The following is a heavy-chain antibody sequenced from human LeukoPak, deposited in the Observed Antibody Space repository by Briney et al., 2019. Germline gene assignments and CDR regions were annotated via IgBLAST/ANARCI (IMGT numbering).Heavy chain of an antibody. J-gene: IGHJ4*02. CDR2: ISDSSLYI. D-gene: IGHD1-26*01. V-gene: IGHV3-21*01. CDR1: GFTFSSYS. CDR3: AREPSGTLDY. Sequence: GGSLRLSCAASGFTFSSYSMNWVRQAPGKGLEWDSYISDSSLYIYYADSVKGRFTISRDNAKNSLYLQMNGLRAEDTAVYYCAREPSGTLDYWGQGTLVTVSS.